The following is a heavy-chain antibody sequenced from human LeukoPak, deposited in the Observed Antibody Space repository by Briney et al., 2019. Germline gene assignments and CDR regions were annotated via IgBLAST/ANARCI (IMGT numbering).Heavy chain of an antibody. D-gene: IGHD6-13*01. CDR3: AGGDGSSWFDY. J-gene: IGHJ4*02. CDR2: IYYSGST. V-gene: IGHV4-59*01. Sequence: SETLSLTCTVSCGSISSYYWSWIRQPPGKGLEWIGYIYYSGSTNYNPSLKSQVTISVDTSKNQFSRKLSAVTAADTAVYYCAGGDGSSWFDYWGQGTLVTVSS. CDR1: CGSISSYY.